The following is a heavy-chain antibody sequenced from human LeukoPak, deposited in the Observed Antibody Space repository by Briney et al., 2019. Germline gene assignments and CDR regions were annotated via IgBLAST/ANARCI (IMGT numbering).Heavy chain of an antibody. J-gene: IGHJ5*02. CDR3: AKWDYGSGSHH. Sequence: GGSLRLSCAASGFTFSSYAMSWVRQAPGKGLEWASAISGSGGSTYYADSVKGRFTISRGNSKNTLYLQMNSLRAEDTAVYYCAKWDYGSGSHHWGQGTLVTVSS. CDR2: ISGSGGST. D-gene: IGHD3-10*01. V-gene: IGHV3-23*01. CDR1: GFTFSSYA.